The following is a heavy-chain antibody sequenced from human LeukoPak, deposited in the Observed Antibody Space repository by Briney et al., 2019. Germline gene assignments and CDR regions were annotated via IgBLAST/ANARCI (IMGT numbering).Heavy chain of an antibody. CDR3: ARKRNYGSGSLFWFDP. CDR1: GGSFSGYY. V-gene: IGHV4-34*01. CDR2: INHCGST. J-gene: IGHJ5*02. Sequence: SETLSLTCAVYGGSFSGYYWSWIRQPPGKGLEWIGEINHCGSTNYNPSLKSRVTISVDTSKNQFSLKLSSVTAADTAVYYCARKRNYGSGSLFWFDPWGQGTLVTVSS. D-gene: IGHD3-10*01.